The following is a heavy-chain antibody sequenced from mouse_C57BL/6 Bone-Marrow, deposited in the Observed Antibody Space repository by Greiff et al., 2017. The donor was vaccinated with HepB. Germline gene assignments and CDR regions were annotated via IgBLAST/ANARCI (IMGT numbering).Heavy chain of an antibody. CDR3: ARHEDLHITTVVAHFDY. CDR1: GYTFTEYT. CDR2: FYPGSGSI. J-gene: IGHJ2*01. Sequence: QVQLQQSGAELVKPGASVKLSCKASGYTFTEYTIHWVKQRSGQGLEWIGWFYPGSGSIKYNEKFKDKATLTADKSSSTVYMELSRLTSEDSAVYFCARHEDLHITTVVAHFDYWGQGTTLTVSS. D-gene: IGHD1-1*01. V-gene: IGHV1-62-2*01.